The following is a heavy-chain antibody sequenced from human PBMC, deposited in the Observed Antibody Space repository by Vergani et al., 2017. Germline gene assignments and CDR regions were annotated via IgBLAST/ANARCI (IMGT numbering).Heavy chain of an antibody. CDR2: IRYDGTKR. J-gene: IGHJ1*01. V-gene: IGHV3-30*02. CDR3: TKAGQYESDKFHDS. CDR1: GFTFSIYG. D-gene: IGHD3-22*01. Sequence: QVQLVESGGGVVQPGGSLRLSCIASGFTFSIYGMHWVRQAPGKGLEWVAFIRYDGTKRFYGDSVKGRFTISRDNSQTTVFLQMNSLRADDSAVYYCTKAGQYESDKFHDSWGRGGLVAVAS.